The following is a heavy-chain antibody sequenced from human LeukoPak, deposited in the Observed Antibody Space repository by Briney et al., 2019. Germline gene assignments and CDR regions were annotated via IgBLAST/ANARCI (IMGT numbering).Heavy chain of an antibody. CDR3: AKVKYYDSSGYQANLVDY. J-gene: IGHJ4*02. D-gene: IGHD3-22*01. CDR2: ISYDGSNK. V-gene: IGHV3-30*18. Sequence: PGGSLRLSCAASGFTFSSYGMHWVRKAPGKGLEWVAVISYDGSNKYYADSVKGRFTISRDNSKNTLYLQMNSLRAEDTAVYYCAKVKYYDSSGYQANLVDYWGQGTLVTVSS. CDR1: GFTFSSYG.